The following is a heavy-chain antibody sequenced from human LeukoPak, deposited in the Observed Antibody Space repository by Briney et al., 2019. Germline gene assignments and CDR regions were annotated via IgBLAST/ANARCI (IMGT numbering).Heavy chain of an antibody. CDR1: GGPISSGDYY. CDR2: IYYSGST. Sequence: PSQTLSLTCTVSGGPISSGDYYWSWIRQPPGKGLEWIGYIYYSGSTYYNPSLKSRVTISVDTSKNQFSLKLSSVTAADTAVYCCARSTTVTGFDYWGQGTLVTVSS. V-gene: IGHV4-30-4*01. J-gene: IGHJ4*02. D-gene: IGHD4-17*01. CDR3: ARSTTVTGFDY.